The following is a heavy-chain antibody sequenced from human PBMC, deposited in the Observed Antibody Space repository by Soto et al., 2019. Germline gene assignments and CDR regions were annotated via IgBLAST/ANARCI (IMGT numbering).Heavy chain of an antibody. CDR3: FRYQLLNHWFDP. D-gene: IGHD2-2*01. CDR2: IYYSGST. J-gene: IGHJ5*02. V-gene: IGHV4-39*01. Sequence: QLQLQESGPGLVKPSETLALTCTVSGGSISSSTYYWGWVRQPPGKGLEWIASIYYSGSTYYNPSLKSRVTISQDTSRNQFSLKVTSVTAADTAVYFCFRYQLLNHWFDPWGQGILVTVSS. CDR1: GGSISSSTYY.